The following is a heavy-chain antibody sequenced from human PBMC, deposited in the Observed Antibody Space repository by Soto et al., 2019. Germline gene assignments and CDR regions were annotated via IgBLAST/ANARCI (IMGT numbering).Heavy chain of an antibody. D-gene: IGHD6-13*01. V-gene: IGHV2-5*01. CDR2: IYLNDDK. Sequence: QITLKESSPTLVKPTQTLTLTCTFSGFSLSTSGVGVGWIRQPPGKALEWLALIYLNDDKRYSPSLKSRLTIAKDTSKSQVVLTMTNMDPVDTATYYCAHCGYSSSAYYFDYWGQGTLVTVSS. CDR1: GFSLSTSGVG. CDR3: AHCGYSSSAYYFDY. J-gene: IGHJ4*02.